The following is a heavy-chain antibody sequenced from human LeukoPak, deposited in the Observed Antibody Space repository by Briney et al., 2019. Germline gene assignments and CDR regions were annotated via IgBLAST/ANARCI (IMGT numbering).Heavy chain of an antibody. CDR3: ARDLIGGPAFDI. J-gene: IGHJ3*02. V-gene: IGHV3-21*01. D-gene: IGHD3-16*01. CDR1: GFTFSSYS. CDR2: ISSSSSYI. Sequence: GGSLRLSCAASGFTFSSYSMNWVRQAPGKGLEWVSSISSSSSYIYYADSVKGRFTISRDNAKNSLYLQMNSLRAEDTAVYYCARDLIGGPAFDIWGQGTMVTVSS.